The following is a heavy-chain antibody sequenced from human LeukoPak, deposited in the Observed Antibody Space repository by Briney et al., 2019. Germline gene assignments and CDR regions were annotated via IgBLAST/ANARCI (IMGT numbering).Heavy chain of an antibody. Sequence: PSETLSLTCTVSGGSISSGSYYWSWIRQPAGKGLEWIGRIYTSGSTNYNPSLKSRVTISVDTSKNQFSLKLSSVTAADTAVYYCARDGDGYNLYYYYYMDVWGKGTTVTISS. J-gene: IGHJ6*03. D-gene: IGHD5-24*01. CDR2: IYTSGST. CDR3: ARDGDGYNLYYYYYMDV. CDR1: GGSISSGSYY. V-gene: IGHV4-61*02.